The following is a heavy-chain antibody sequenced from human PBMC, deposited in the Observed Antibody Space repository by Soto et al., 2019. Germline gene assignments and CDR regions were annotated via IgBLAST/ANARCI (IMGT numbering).Heavy chain of an antibody. CDR3: AIDTEAAAPGAY. D-gene: IGHD6-13*01. Sequence: QVQLVQSGAEVKKPGASEKVSCKASGYTFTSYYMHWVRQAPGQGLEWMGIIDPSGGSTSYAQKFQGRVTMTRDTSTSTVYMELSSLRSEDTAVYYCAIDTEAAAPGAYWGQGTLVTVSS. CDR2: IDPSGGST. V-gene: IGHV1-46*01. CDR1: GYTFTSYY. J-gene: IGHJ4*02.